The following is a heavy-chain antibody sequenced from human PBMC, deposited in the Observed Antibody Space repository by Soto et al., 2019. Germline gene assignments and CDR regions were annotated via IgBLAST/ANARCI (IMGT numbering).Heavy chain of an antibody. CDR3: ARDQGLYGSGSYYTLDY. V-gene: IGHV1-69*01. CDR1: GGTFSSYA. D-gene: IGHD3-10*01. Sequence: QVQLVQSGAEVKKPGSSVKVSCKASGGTFSSYAISWVRQAPGQGLEWMGGIIPIFGTANYAQKFQGRVTITADESTGTAYMELSSLRSEDTAVYYCARDQGLYGSGSYYTLDYWGQGTLVTVSS. J-gene: IGHJ4*02. CDR2: IIPIFGTA.